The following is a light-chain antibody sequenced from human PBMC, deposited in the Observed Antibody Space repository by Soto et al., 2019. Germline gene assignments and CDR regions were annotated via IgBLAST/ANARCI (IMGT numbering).Light chain of an antibody. CDR3: QQHSRSIT. Sequence: EFVLTQSPGTLSLSPGERATLSCRASQTVRNNYLAWYQQKPGQAPGLLIYDASSRATGIPDRFSGGGSGTDFTLTISRLEPEDSAVYYCQQHSRSITFGGGTKVDIK. J-gene: IGKJ4*01. CDR2: DAS. CDR1: QTVRNNY. V-gene: IGKV3-20*01.